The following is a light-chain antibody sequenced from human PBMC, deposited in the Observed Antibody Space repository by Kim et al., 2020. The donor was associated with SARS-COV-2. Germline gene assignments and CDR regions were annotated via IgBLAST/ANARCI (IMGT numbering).Light chain of an antibody. CDR3: QSYDTTAWV. CDR2: EDN. V-gene: IGLV6-57*01. J-gene: IGLJ3*02. CDR1: SGSLVANF. Sequence: GKTVTISCARSSGSLVANFVHWYQQRPGNSPTIVIFEDNQRPSGVPDRFSGSVDDSSNTASLTISGLRPADEAHYFCQSYDTTAWVFGGGTQLTVL.